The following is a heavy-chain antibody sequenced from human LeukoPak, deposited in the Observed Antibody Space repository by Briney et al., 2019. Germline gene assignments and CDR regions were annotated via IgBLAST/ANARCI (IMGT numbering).Heavy chain of an antibody. Sequence: GASVKVSCKASGYTFTSYGISWVRQAPGQGLEWMGWISAYNGNTNYAQKLQGRVTMATDTSTSTVYMELRSLRSDDTAVYYCAREGLRSIAARRGTRDYMDVWGKGPRSSSP. CDR3: AREGLRSIAARRGTRDYMDV. CDR1: GYTFTSYG. J-gene: IGHJ6*03. CDR2: ISAYNGNT. D-gene: IGHD6-6*01. V-gene: IGHV1-18*01.